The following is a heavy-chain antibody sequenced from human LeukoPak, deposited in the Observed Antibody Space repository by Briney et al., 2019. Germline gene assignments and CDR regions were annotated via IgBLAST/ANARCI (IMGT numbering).Heavy chain of an antibody. CDR1: GYTFTGYY. CDR2: INPNSGGT. D-gene: IGHD3-22*01. Sequence: ASVKVSCKASGYTFTGYYMHWVRQAPGQGLEWMGWINPNSGGTNYAQKFQGRVTMTRDTSISTAYMELSRLRSDDTAVYYCARDASSYYYDSSGPLYYFDYWGQGTLVTVSS. V-gene: IGHV1-2*02. CDR3: ARDASSYYYDSSGPLYYFDY. J-gene: IGHJ4*02.